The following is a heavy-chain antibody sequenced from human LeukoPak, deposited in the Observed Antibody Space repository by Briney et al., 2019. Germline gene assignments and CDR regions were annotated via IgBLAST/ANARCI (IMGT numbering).Heavy chain of an antibody. D-gene: IGHD4-17*01. V-gene: IGHV4-4*02. J-gene: IGHJ2*01. CDR3: ARDSLGRDINYGDYHHWYFDL. CDR1: GGSISSSNW. Sequence: SETLSLTCAVSGGSISSSNWWSWVRQPPGKGLEWIGEIYHSGSTNYNPSLKSRVTISVDKSKNQFSLKLSSVTAADTAVYYCARDSLGRDINYGDYHHWYFDLWGRGTLVTVSS. CDR2: IYHSGST.